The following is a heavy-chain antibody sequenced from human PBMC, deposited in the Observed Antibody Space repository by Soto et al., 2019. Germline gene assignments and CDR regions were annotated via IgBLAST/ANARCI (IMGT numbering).Heavy chain of an antibody. D-gene: IGHD6-6*01. J-gene: IGHJ6*02. CDR2: IYPGDSDT. CDR3: ARSIAARPNYYYGMDV. CDR1: GYSFTSYW. V-gene: IGHV5-51*01. Sequence: PGESLKISCKGSGYSFTSYWIGWVRQMPGKGLEWMGIIYPGDSDTRYSPSFQGQVTISADKSISTAYLQWSSLKASDTAMYYCARSIAARPNYYYGMDVWGQGTTVTVSS.